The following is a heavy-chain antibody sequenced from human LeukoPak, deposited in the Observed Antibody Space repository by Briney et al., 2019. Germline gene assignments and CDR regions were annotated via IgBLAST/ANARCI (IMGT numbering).Heavy chain of an antibody. CDR2: IYYSGST. J-gene: IGHJ5*02. V-gene: IGHV4-59*01. D-gene: IGHD6-13*01. Sequence: SETLSLTCTVSGGSISSYYWSWIRQPPGKGLEWSGYIYYSGSTNYNPSLKSRVTISVDTSKNQFSLKLSSVTAADTAVYYCARDPGYSSSWYWFDPWGQGTLVAVSS. CDR1: GGSISSYY. CDR3: ARDPGYSSSWYWFDP.